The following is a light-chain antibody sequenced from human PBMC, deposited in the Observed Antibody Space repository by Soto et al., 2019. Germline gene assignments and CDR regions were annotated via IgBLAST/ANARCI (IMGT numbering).Light chain of an antibody. J-gene: IGKJ2*01. V-gene: IGKV3-20*01. CDR1: QSVSSSY. CDR3: QQHTSSPHMYT. Sequence: EIVLTQSPGTLSLSPGERATLSCRASQSVSSSYLVWYQLKGGQAPRLLISGASSRATGIPDRFSGSGSGTDFTLTISRLEPEDFAVYYCQQHTSSPHMYTFGQGTRLEIK. CDR2: GAS.